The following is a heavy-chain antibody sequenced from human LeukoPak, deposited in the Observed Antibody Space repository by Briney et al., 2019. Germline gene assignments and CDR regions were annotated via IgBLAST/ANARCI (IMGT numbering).Heavy chain of an antibody. CDR2: INHSGST. Sequence: SETLSLTCAVYGGSFSGYYWSWIRQPPGKGLEWIGEINHSGSTNYNPSLKSRVTISVDTSKNQFSLKLSSVTAADTAVYYCARRLWFGELLSRAFDIWGQGTMVTVSS. V-gene: IGHV4-34*01. D-gene: IGHD3-10*01. CDR1: GGSFSGYY. J-gene: IGHJ3*02. CDR3: ARRLWFGELLSRAFDI.